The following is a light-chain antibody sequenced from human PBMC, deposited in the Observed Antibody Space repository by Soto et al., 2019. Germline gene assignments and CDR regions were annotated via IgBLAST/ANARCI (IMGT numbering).Light chain of an antibody. Sequence: IVLTQSPGTLSLSPGDRASLSCRASQSVSSSYLAWYQQKPGQAPRLLMYGASTRATGIPDRFGGSGSGTDFTLTISSLEPEDFAVYYCQQRSNWITFGQGTRLEIK. CDR2: GAS. V-gene: IGKV3D-20*02. CDR3: QQRSNWIT. CDR1: QSVSSSY. J-gene: IGKJ5*01.